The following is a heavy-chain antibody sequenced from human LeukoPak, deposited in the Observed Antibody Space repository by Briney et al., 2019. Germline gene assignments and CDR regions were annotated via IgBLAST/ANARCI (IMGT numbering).Heavy chain of an antibody. V-gene: IGHV5-10-1*01. Sequence: GESLKISCKGSGYSFTSYWITWMRQMPGKGLEWMGRIDPSDSYTSYSPSFQGHVTISVDKAISTAYLQWSSLKASDTAMYYCARASGSYWDFDYWGQGTLLTVSS. D-gene: IGHD3-10*01. CDR2: IDPSDSYT. CDR1: GYSFTSYW. CDR3: ARASGSYWDFDY. J-gene: IGHJ4*02.